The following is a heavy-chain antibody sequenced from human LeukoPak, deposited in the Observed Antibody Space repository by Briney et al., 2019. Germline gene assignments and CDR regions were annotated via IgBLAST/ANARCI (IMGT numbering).Heavy chain of an antibody. Sequence: GGSLRLSCAASGFTFSSYAMSRVRQAPGKGLEWVSAISGSGGSTYYADSVKGRFTISRDNSKNTLYLQMNSLRAEDTAVYYCARDGVVVTDAFDIWGQGTMVTVSS. D-gene: IGHD3-22*01. J-gene: IGHJ3*02. CDR1: GFTFSSYA. V-gene: IGHV3-23*01. CDR2: ISGSGGST. CDR3: ARDGVVVTDAFDI.